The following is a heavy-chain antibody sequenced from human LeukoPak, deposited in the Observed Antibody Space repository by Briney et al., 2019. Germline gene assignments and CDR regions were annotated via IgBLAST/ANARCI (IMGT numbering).Heavy chain of an antibody. CDR3: ARSYGSGSYYKGDYYYGMDV. V-gene: IGHV5-51*01. CDR1: GYSFTSYW. D-gene: IGHD3-10*01. J-gene: IGHJ6*04. CDR2: IYPGDSDT. Sequence: GESLKISCKGSGYSFTSYWIGWVRQMPGKGLEWMGIIYPGDSDTRYSPSFQGQVTISADKSISTAYLQWSSLKASDTAMYYRARSYGSGSYYKGDYYYGMDVWGKGTTVTVSS.